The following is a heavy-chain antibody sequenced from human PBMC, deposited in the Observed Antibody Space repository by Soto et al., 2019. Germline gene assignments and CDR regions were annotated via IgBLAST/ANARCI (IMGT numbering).Heavy chain of an antibody. J-gene: IGHJ6*02. CDR2: ISAYNGNT. CDR3: AREDIVVVVAANPYYYYYGMDV. Sequence: ASVKVSCKASGYTFTSYGISWVRQAPGQGLEWMGWISAYNGNTNYAQKLQGRVTMTTDTSTSTAYMELRSLRSDDTAVYYCAREDIVVVVAANPYYYYYGMDVWGQGTTVTVSS. V-gene: IGHV1-18*01. D-gene: IGHD2-15*01. CDR1: GYTFTSYG.